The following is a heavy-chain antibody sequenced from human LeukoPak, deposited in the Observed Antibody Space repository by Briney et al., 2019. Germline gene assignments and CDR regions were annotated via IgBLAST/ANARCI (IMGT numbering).Heavy chain of an antibody. J-gene: IGHJ4*02. CDR1: GFTFDDYA. Sequence: GRSLRLSCAASGFTFDDYAMHWVRHAPGKGLEWVSGISWNSGSIGYADSVKGRFTISRDNAKNSLYLEMNSLRPEDTALYYCAKDGGASGYSYAFDYWGQGTLVPVSS. V-gene: IGHV3-9*01. CDR3: AKDGGASGYSYAFDY. CDR2: ISWNSGSI. D-gene: IGHD5-18*01.